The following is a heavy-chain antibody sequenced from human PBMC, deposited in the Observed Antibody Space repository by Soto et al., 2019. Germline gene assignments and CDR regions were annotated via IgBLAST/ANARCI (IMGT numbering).Heavy chain of an antibody. CDR2: ISAYNGNT. CDR1: GYTFTSYG. V-gene: IGHV1-18*04. CDR3: ARGAAGREGYYYYGMDV. D-gene: IGHD6-13*01. Sequence: ASVKVSCKASGYTFTSYGISWVRQAPEQGLEWMGWISAYNGNTNYAQKLQGRVTMTTDTSTSTAYMELRSLRSDDTAVYYCARGAAGREGYYYYGMDVWGQGTTVTVSS. J-gene: IGHJ6*02.